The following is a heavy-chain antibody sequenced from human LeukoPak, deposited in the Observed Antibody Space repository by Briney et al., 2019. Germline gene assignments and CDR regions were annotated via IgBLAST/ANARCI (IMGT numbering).Heavy chain of an antibody. Sequence: GGSLRLSCAASGFTVSSNYMSWVRQAPGKGLEWVSVTYSSDSTYYADSVKGRFTISRDNSKNTLDLQMNSLRAEDTAVYYCARDVYTGRYYLDYWGQGTLVTVSS. CDR3: ARDVYTGRYYLDY. V-gene: IGHV3-53*01. CDR2: TYSSDST. D-gene: IGHD1-26*01. CDR1: GFTVSSNY. J-gene: IGHJ4*02.